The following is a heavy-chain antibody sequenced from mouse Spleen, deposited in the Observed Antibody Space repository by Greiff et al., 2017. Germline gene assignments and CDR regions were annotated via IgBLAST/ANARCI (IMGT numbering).Heavy chain of an antibody. D-gene: IGHD1-1*01. CDR1: GYAFTNYL. V-gene: IGHV1-54*01. Sequence: QVQLQQSGAELVRPGTSVKVSCKASGYAFTNYLIEWVKQRPGQGLEWIGVINPGSGGTNYNEKFKGKATLTADKSSSTAYMQLSSLTSDDSAVYFCARNYGSSYYFDYWGQGTTLTVSS. J-gene: IGHJ2*01. CDR2: INPGSGGT. CDR3: ARNYGSSYYFDY.